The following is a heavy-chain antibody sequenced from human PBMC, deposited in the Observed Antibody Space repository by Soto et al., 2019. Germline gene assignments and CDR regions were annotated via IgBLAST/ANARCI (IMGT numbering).Heavy chain of an antibody. CDR1: GFTFSSYS. D-gene: IGHD6-6*01. J-gene: IGHJ4*02. CDR3: ARRGHSSSSPADY. CDR2: ISSSSSYI. Sequence: RRLSCAASGFTFSSYSMNWVRQAPGKGLEWVSSISSSSSYIYYADSVKGRFTISRDNAKNSLYLQMNSLRAEDTAVYYCARRGHSSSSPADYWGQGTLVTVSS. V-gene: IGHV3-21*01.